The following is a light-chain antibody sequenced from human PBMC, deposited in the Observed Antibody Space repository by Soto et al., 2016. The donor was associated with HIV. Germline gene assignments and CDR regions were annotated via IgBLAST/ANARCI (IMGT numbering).Light chain of an antibody. J-gene: IGLJ2*01. V-gene: IGLV3-1*01. CDR3: QAWDSGTAV. CDR1: KLGDKY. Sequence: SYELTQPPSVSVSPGQTASITCSGNKLGDKYACWYQQKPDQSPVLAMYQDTKRPSGIPERFSGSNSGNTATLTISGTQSMDEADYYCQAWDSGTAVFGGGTKLTVL. CDR2: QDT.